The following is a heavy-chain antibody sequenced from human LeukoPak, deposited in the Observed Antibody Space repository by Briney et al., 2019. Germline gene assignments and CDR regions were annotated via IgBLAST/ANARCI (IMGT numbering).Heavy chain of an antibody. J-gene: IGHJ4*02. V-gene: IGHV4-59*01. CDR2: IYYRGNT. CDR1: GGSISTYY. CDR3: ARRAYCGDDCFPFDY. Sequence: SETLSLTCTVSGGSISTYYWSWNRQPPGKGLEWIGYIYYRGNTNYNPSLQSRVTISIDTSNNQVSLNLSSVTAADTAVYYCARRAYCGDDCFPFDYWGQGTLVTVSS. D-gene: IGHD2-21*02.